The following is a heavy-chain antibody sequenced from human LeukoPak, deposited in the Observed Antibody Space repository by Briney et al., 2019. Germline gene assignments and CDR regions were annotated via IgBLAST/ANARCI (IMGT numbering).Heavy chain of an antibody. J-gene: IGHJ4*02. CDR2: IYYSWST. V-gene: IGHV4-59*01. Sequence: SETLSLTCTVSGGSISSYYWSWIRQPPGKGLEWIGYIYYSWSTNYNPSLRSRVTISVDTSKYQFTLKLRSVTAEDSAVYYCARFRSGGFYFFDSWGQGALVTVSS. CDR3: ARFRSGGFYFFDS. D-gene: IGHD4-23*01. CDR1: GGSISSYY.